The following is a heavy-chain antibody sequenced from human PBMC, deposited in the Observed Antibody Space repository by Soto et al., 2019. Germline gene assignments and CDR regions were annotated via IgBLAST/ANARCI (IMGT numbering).Heavy chain of an antibody. CDR2: INYDGYS. CDR3: ARHGFGPLHGLVDV. V-gene: IGHV4-59*08. J-gene: IGHJ6*02. D-gene: IGHD3-10*01. Sequence: QVQLQESGPGLVKPSETLSLTCTVSGGSITNYYCSWFRQPPGKGLEWIGYINYDGYSAYNLSLKRRVTLSMDACKTQFSLMLESVTATDTAVYYCARHGFGPLHGLVDVWSPGTTVIVSS. CDR1: GGSITNYY.